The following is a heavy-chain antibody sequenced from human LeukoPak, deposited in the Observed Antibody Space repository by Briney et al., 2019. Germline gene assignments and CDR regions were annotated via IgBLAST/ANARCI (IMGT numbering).Heavy chain of an antibody. CDR2: ISAYNGNT. CDR3: ARSPFSYDSSGYRSLDY. Sequence: ASVKVSCKASGYTFTSYGISWVRQAPGQGLEWMGWISAYNGNTIYAQKLQGRVTMTTDTSTSTAYMELRSLRSDDTAVYYCARSPFSYDSSGYRSLDYWGQGTLVTVSS. CDR1: GYTFTSYG. J-gene: IGHJ4*02. D-gene: IGHD3-22*01. V-gene: IGHV1-18*01.